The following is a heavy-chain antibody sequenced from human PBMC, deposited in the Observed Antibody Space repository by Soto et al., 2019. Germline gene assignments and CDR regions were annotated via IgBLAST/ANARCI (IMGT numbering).Heavy chain of an antibody. D-gene: IGHD3-16*01. CDR3: AREFRYYESSDSCFDY. V-gene: IGHV6-1*01. J-gene: IGHJ4*02. CDR2: TYYRVKWYN. Sequence: SLTLSPSGATSRDSVSGSSPASNWIRQSPSRGLESLGRTYYRVKWYNDCAVSVKSRIAVTPYTSNNHFSMHLNSVTPEDTAVYYCAREFRYYESSDSCFDYWGQGALVTVSS. CDR1: RDSVSGSSPA.